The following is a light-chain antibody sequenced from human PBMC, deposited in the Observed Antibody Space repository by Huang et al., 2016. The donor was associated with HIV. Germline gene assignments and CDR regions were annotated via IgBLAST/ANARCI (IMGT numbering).Light chain of an antibody. Sequence: DIQMTQSLSSLSAFVGDSVTITCRASQNIYIRLKWYQQKPGKAPKLLIYATSNLHNGVPSRVSGSGSGTDFILTINSLQPEDSATYSCQQSYSTPRVTFGPGTKIHI. J-gene: IGKJ3*01. V-gene: IGKV1-39*01. CDR2: ATS. CDR3: QQSYSTPRVT. CDR1: QNIYIR.